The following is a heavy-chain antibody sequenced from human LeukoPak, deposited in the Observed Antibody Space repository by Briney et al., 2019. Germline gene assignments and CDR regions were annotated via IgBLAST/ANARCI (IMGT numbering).Heavy chain of an antibody. CDR2: MSSDGSHK. V-gene: IGHV3-30*18. CDR1: GFTVSSNY. Sequence: GGSLRLSCAASGFTVSSNYMSWVRQAPGTGLEWVAVMSSDGSHKYYADSVKGRFTISRDNSKNTLYLQMNSLRAEDTAVYYCAKVAVGGTIHYFDYWGQGTLVSVSS. D-gene: IGHD1-26*01. J-gene: IGHJ4*02. CDR3: AKVAVGGTIHYFDY.